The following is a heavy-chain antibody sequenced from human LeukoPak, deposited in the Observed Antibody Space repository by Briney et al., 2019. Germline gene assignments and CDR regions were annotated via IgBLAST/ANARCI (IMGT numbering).Heavy chain of an antibody. V-gene: IGHV3-30*18. CDR2: ISYDGSNK. CDR1: GFTFSSYG. CDR3: AKDMEKSAYYDFWSGYPTDV. Sequence: GRSLRLSCAASGFTFSSYGMHWVRQAPGKGLEWVAVISYDGSNKYYADSVRGRFTISRDNSKNTLYLQMNSLRAEDTAVYYCAKDMEKSAYYDFWSGYPTDVWGQGTTVIVSS. J-gene: IGHJ6*02. D-gene: IGHD3-3*01.